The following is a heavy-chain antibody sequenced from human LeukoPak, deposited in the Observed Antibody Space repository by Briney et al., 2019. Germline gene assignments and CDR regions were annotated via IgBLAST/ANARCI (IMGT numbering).Heavy chain of an antibody. CDR2: ISGSSGSS. D-gene: IGHD5-18*01. Sequence: RGSLRLSCATTRFTFSSYAMSWVRQAPGRGLECVSSISGSSGSSYYTDSVKGRFTISRDYSKNTLFLQMNSLRAEDTAIYYCARGDTAMVTSHYFDLWGQGSLVTVSS. CDR1: RFTFSSYA. J-gene: IGHJ4*02. V-gene: IGHV3-23*01. CDR3: ARGDTAMVTSHYFDL.